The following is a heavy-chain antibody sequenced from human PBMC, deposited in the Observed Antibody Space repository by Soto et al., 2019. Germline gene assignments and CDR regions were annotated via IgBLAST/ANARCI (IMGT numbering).Heavy chain of an antibody. D-gene: IGHD4-17*01. Sequence: PGGALRLSCAASGFTFSSYAMSWVRQALGKGLEWVSAISGSGGSTYYADSVKGRFTISRDNSKNTLYLQMNSLRAEDTAVYYCAITNDYGDPSDAFDIWGQGTLVTVSS. CDR1: GFTFSSYA. V-gene: IGHV3-23*01. J-gene: IGHJ3*02. CDR2: ISGSGGST. CDR3: AITNDYGDPSDAFDI.